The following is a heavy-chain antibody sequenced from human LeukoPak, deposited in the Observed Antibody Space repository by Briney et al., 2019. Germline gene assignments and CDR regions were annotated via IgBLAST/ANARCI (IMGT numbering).Heavy chain of an antibody. J-gene: IGHJ4*02. CDR1: GGSISSYY. D-gene: IGHD5-24*01. CDR2: IYYSGST. V-gene: IGHV4-59*01. CDR3: ARSICGMATDYFDY. Sequence: KASETLSLTCTVSGGSISSYYWSWIRQPPGKGLEWIGYIYYSGSTNYNPSLKSRVTISVDTSKNQFSLKLSSVTAADTAVYYCARSICGMATDYFDYWGQGALVTVSS.